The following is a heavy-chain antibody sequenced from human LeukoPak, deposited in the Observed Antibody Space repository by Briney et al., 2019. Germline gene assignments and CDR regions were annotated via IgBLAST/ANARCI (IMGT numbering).Heavy chain of an antibody. Sequence: SETLSLTCTVSGASVSSGSHYWSWVRQPPGKGLEWIGYIYYSGTTNYNPSLRSRATISVDTSKNQFSLRLTSVTAADTAVYYCARVSGYYPKQYFQPWGQGTLVAVSS. CDR1: GASVSSGSHY. J-gene: IGHJ1*01. V-gene: IGHV4-61*01. CDR2: IYYSGTT. CDR3: ARVSGYYPKQYFQP. D-gene: IGHD3-3*01.